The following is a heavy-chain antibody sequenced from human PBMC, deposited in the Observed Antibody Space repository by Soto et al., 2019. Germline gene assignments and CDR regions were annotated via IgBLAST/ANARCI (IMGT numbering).Heavy chain of an antibody. V-gene: IGHV5-10-1*01. CDR3: ARLGMTTVTTVSEYYYYGMDV. J-gene: IGHJ6*02. CDR1: GYSFTSYW. CDR2: IDPSDSYT. D-gene: IGHD4-4*01. Sequence: PGESLKISCKGSGYSFTSYWISWVRQMPGKGLEWMGRIDPSDSYTNYSPSFQGHVTISADKSISTAYLQWSSLKASDTAMYYCARLGMTTVTTVSEYYYYGMDVWGQGTTVTVSS.